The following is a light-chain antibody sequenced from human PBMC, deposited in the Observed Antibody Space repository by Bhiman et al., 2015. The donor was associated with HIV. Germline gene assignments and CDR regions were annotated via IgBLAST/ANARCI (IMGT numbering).Light chain of an antibody. CDR3: QVWDRSSDHYV. CDR1: KLGEQY. CDR2: YDS. Sequence: SYELTQPPSVSVYPGQTASITCSGDKLGEQYVCWYQQKPGQAPVLVMYYDSDRPPGIPERFSGSKSGNTATLTLSRVEAGDEADYYCQVWDRSSDHYVFGTGTKVTVL. J-gene: IGLJ1*01. V-gene: IGLV3-21*04.